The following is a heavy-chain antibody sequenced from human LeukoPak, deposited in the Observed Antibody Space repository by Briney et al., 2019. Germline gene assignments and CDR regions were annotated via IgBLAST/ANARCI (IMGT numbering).Heavy chain of an antibody. Sequence: SVKVSCKASGGTFISYAISWVRQAPRQGLEWMGRIIPILGIANYAQKFQGRVTITADKSTSTAYMELSSLRSEDTAVYYCARELRSDRRWGYWGQGTLVTVSS. CDR2: IIPILGIA. CDR3: ARELRSDRRWGY. J-gene: IGHJ4*02. D-gene: IGHD3-16*01. CDR1: GGTFISYA. V-gene: IGHV1-69*04.